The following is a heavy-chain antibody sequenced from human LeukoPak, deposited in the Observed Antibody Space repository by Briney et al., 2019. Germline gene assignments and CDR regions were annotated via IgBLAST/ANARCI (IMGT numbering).Heavy chain of an antibody. D-gene: IGHD6-19*01. J-gene: IGHJ3*02. V-gene: IGHV3-53*01. CDR3: ASPRSGQSFDI. Sequence: PGGSLRLSCSASGXTVSSNYMSWVRQAPGKGLEWVSVIYPGGNTYYADSVKGRFTVSRDNSKNTLYLQMNSLRAEDTAVYYCASPRSGQSFDIWGQGTMVTVSS. CDR2: IYPGGNT. CDR1: GXTVSSNY.